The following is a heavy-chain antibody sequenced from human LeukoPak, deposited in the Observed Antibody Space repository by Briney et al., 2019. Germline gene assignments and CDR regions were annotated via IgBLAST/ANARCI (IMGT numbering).Heavy chain of an antibody. CDR3: ARDSMRIQTGTTP. CDR2: IYTSGST. CDR1: GGSISSGSYY. Sequence: PSQTLSLTCTVSGGSISSGSYYWSWIRQPAGKGLEWIGRIYTSGSTNYNPSLKSRVTISVDTSKNQFSLHLSSVTAADTALYFCARDSMRIQTGTTPWGQGTLVTVSS. J-gene: IGHJ5*02. V-gene: IGHV4-61*02. D-gene: IGHD1-1*01.